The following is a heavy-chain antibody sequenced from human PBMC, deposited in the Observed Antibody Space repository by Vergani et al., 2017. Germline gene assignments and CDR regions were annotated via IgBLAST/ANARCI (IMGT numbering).Heavy chain of an antibody. CDR3: ARAADIVVVVTTPGHGMDV. CDR2: ISARYPST. Sequence: EVQLLQSGGGVIQPGGSVRLSCAASGFTFSACPMTWVRQAPGKGLEWVSAISARYPSTYYADSVKGRFTISRDNSKNMLYLQMNSLRAEDTAVYYCARAADIVVVVTTPGHGMDVWGQXP. J-gene: IGHJ6*02. CDR1: GFTFSACP. V-gene: IGHV3-23*01. D-gene: IGHD2-15*01.